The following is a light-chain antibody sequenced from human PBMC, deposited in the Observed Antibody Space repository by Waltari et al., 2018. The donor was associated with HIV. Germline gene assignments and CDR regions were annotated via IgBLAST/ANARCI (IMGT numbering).Light chain of an antibody. J-gene: IGKJ2*01. V-gene: IGKV1-5*03. CDR3: QQYNSDFYT. Sequence: QMTQSPSILSSSVGDRVTITCRASQNVDSWLAWYQQRPGKAPKLLIYKASTLQYGVPARFTGSGSGTNFTLTINSLHPDDFATYYCQQYNSDFYTFGLGTRLDLK. CDR1: QNVDSW. CDR2: KAS.